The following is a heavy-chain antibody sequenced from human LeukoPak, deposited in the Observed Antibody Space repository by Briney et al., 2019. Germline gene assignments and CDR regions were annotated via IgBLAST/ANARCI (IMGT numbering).Heavy chain of an antibody. CDR2: INPSGGST. V-gene: IGHV1-46*01. CDR1: GYTFTSYG. Sequence: GASVKVSCKASGYTFTSYGISWVRQAPGQGLEWMGIINPSGGSTSYAQKFQGRVTMTRDTSTSTVYMELSSLRSEDTAVYYCARDRVMITFGMLGGFDPWGQGTLVTVSS. CDR3: ARDRVMITFGMLGGFDP. J-gene: IGHJ5*02. D-gene: IGHD3-16*01.